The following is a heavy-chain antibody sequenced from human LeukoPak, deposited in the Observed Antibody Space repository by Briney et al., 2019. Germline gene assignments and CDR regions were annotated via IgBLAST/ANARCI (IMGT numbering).Heavy chain of an antibody. CDR3: ARDYPMYYYDSSGYYLAWFDP. Sequence: ASVKVSCKASGYTFTGYYMHWVRQAPGQGLEWMGWIKPNSGGTNYAQKFQGRVTMTRDTSISTAYMELSRLRSDDTAVYYCARDYPMYYYDSSGYYLAWFDPWGQGTLVTVSS. CDR1: GYTFTGYY. J-gene: IGHJ5*02. V-gene: IGHV1-2*02. CDR2: IKPNSGGT. D-gene: IGHD3-22*01.